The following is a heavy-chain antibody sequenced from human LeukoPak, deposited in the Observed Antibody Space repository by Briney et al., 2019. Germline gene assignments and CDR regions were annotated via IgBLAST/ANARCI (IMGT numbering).Heavy chain of an antibody. V-gene: IGHV3-11*03. D-gene: IGHD1-26*01. CDR2: ISSSSSYT. Sequence: GGSLRLSCAASGFTFIDYYMNWIRQAPGKGLEWVSYISSSSSYTNSADSVKGRFTISRDNAKNSLYLQMSSLRAEDTAVYYCASAIREAFDLWGQGTMVTVSS. J-gene: IGHJ3*01. CDR1: GFTFIDYY. CDR3: ASAIREAFDL.